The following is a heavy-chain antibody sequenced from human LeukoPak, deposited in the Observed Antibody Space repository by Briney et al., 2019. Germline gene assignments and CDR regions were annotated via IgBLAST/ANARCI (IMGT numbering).Heavy chain of an antibody. Sequence: SETLSLTCAVYGASFSDYYWSWIRQAPGKGLEWIGEINHSGRTNYNPSPKSRVTISIDTSKNQFSLKLSSVTAADTAVYDCARGQSLGSYNWFDPWGQGTLVTVSS. J-gene: IGHJ5*02. D-gene: IGHD6-19*01. V-gene: IGHV4-34*01. CDR1: GASFSDYY. CDR3: ARGQSLGSYNWFDP. CDR2: INHSGRT.